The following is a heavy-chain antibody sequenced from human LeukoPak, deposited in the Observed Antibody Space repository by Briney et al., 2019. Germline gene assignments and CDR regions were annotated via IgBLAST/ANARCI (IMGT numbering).Heavy chain of an antibody. V-gene: IGHV4-61*02. D-gene: IGHD3-9*01. Sequence: SQTLSLTCTVSGGSISSGSYYWSWIRQPAGKGLEWIGRIYTSGSTNYNPSLKSRVTISVDTSKNQFSLKLSSVTAADTAVYYCARDRINYDRPSHWFDPWGQGTLVTVSS. CDR3: ARDRINYDRPSHWFDP. CDR1: GGSISSGSYY. CDR2: IYTSGST. J-gene: IGHJ5*02.